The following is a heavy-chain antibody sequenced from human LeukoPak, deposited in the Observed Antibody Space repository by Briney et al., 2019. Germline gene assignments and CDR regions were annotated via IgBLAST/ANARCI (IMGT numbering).Heavy chain of an antibody. J-gene: IGHJ6*02. D-gene: IGHD3-22*01. CDR1: GYTFTSYG. CDR3: ARSGAYDSSGYSLNGYYGMDV. CDR2: ISAYNGNT. V-gene: IGHV1-18*01. Sequence: GASVKVSCKASGYTFTSYGISWVRQAPGQGLEWMGWISAYNGNTNYAQKLQGRVTMTTDTSTSTAYMELRSLRSDDTAVYYCARSGAYDSSGYSLNGYYGMDVWGQGTMVTVSS.